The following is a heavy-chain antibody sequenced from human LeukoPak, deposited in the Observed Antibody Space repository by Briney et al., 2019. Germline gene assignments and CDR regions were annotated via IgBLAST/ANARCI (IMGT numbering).Heavy chain of an antibody. CDR3: ASKPSIAAREPFDY. V-gene: IGHV4-39*01. Sequence: PSETLSLTCTVSGGSISNFHWGWIRQPPGKGLEWIGSIYYSGSTYYNPSLKSRDTISVDTSKNQFSLKLSSVTAADTAVYYCASKPSIAAREPFDYWGQGTLVTVSS. CDR1: GGSISNFH. J-gene: IGHJ4*02. CDR2: IYYSGST. D-gene: IGHD6-6*01.